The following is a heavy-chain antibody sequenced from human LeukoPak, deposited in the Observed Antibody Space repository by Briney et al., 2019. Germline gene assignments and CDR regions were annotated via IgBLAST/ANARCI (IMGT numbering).Heavy chain of an antibody. Sequence: GGSLRLSCAASGFTFSNYGMHWVRQAPGKGLEWVAFIRFDGNNTYYAESVKGRFTISRDNSKKTLYLEMDSLRPEDAAVYYCLLLWFGESEDYWGQGTLVTVSS. CDR1: GFTFSNYG. CDR3: LLLWFGESEDY. D-gene: IGHD3-10*01. V-gene: IGHV3-30*02. J-gene: IGHJ4*02. CDR2: IRFDGNNT.